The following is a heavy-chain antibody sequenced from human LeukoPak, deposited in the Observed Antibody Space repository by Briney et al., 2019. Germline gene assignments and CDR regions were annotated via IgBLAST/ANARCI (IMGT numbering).Heavy chain of an antibody. Sequence: GGSLRLSCAASGFMFSGYWMTWVRQAPGKGLEWVTNIKQDGREKDYVPSVRGRFTISRDNAKNSLYLQMNNLRAEDTAVYYCAREEVKSFDYWGQGTLVTVSS. V-gene: IGHV3-7*03. CDR2: IKQDGREK. CDR3: AREEVKSFDY. CDR1: GFMFSGYW. J-gene: IGHJ4*02.